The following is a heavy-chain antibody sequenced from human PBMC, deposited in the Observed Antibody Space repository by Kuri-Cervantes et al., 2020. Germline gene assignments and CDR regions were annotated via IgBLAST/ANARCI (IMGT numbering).Heavy chain of an antibody. CDR2: INPSGGIT. D-gene: IGHD6-13*01. Sequence: ASVKVSCKASGYTFIRYYMHWVRQAPGQGLEWMGIINPSGGITSYTQNFQGRVTMTRDTSTSTVYMGLSSLKSEDTALYYCARDGSSSWYGTSDYWGQGTLVTVSS. V-gene: IGHV1-46*01. J-gene: IGHJ4*02. CDR1: GYTFIRYY. CDR3: ARDGSSSWYGTSDY.